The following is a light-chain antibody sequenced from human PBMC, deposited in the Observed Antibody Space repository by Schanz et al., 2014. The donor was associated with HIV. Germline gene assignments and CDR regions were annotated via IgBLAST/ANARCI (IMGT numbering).Light chain of an antibody. CDR1: SSDVGGYNY. CDR2: DVS. J-gene: IGLJ1*01. V-gene: IGLV2-14*01. Sequence: QSALTQPASVSGSPGQSITISCTGTSSDVGGYNYVSWYQQHPGKAPKLMIYDVSNRPSGVSSRFSGSKSGNTASLTISGLQAEDEADYYCQSYDKSLSGPYVFGGGTKLTVL. CDR3: QSYDKSLSGPYV.